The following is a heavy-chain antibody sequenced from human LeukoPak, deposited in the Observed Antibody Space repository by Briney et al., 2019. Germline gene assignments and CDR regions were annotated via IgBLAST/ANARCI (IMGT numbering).Heavy chain of an antibody. CDR2: IYYSGST. D-gene: IGHD3-22*01. J-gene: IGHJ6*03. CDR1: GGSISSYY. CDR3: ARGVYDSSGYDYYYMDV. V-gene: IGHV4-59*01. Sequence: PSETLSLTCTVSGGSISSYYWSWIRQPPGKGLEWIGYIYYSGSTNYNPSLKSRVTISVDTSKNQFSLKLSSVTAADTAVYYCARGVYDSSGYDYYYMDVWGKGTTATVSS.